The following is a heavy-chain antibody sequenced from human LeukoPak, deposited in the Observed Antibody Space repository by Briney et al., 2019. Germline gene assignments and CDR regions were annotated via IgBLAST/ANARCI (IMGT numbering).Heavy chain of an antibody. J-gene: IGHJ6*02. D-gene: IGHD2-2*01. CDR2: IYYSGST. V-gene: IGHV4-39*07. CDR3: ARDGVIVVVPAASDGYYYGMDV. CDR1: GGSISSSSYY. Sequence: SETLSLTCTVSGGSISSSSYYWGWIRQPPGKGLEWIGSIYYSGSTYYNPSLKSRVTISVDTSKNQFSLKLSSVTAADTAVYYCARDGVIVVVPAASDGYYYGMDVWGQGTTVTVSS.